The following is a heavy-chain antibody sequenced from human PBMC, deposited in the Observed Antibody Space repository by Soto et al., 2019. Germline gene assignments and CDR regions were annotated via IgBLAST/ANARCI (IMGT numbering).Heavy chain of an antibody. D-gene: IGHD2-21*02. V-gene: IGHV1-69*06. J-gene: IGHJ4*02. CDR2: IIPIFGTA. Sequence: QVQLVQSGAEVKKPGSSVKVSCKASGGTFSSYAISWVRQAPGQGVEWMGGIIPIFGTAIYAQKFQGRVTITADNSTSTVYMDLSSLRSEDTAVYYWAGLGYDCGGDCLGPYDFDYWGQGTLVTVSS. CDR1: GGTFSSYA. CDR3: AGLGYDCGGDCLGPYDFDY.